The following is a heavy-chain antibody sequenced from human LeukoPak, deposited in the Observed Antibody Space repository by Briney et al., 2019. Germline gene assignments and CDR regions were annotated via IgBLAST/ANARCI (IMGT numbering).Heavy chain of an antibody. J-gene: IGHJ4*02. CDR2: INPSGGST. Sequence: ASVKVSCKASGYTFTSYYMHWVRQAPGQGLEWMGIINPSGGSTSYAQKFQGRVTMTRDMSTSTVYMELSSLRSEDTAVYYCARGPFVVVPEKSSAQNFDYWGQGTLVTVSS. D-gene: IGHD2-2*01. CDR3: ARGPFVVVPEKSSAQNFDY. CDR1: GYTFTSYY. V-gene: IGHV1-46*01.